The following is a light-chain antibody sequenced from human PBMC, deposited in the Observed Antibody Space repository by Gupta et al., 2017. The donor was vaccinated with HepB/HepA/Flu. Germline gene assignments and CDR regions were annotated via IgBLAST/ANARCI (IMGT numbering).Light chain of an antibody. Sequence: LVAQSPSSVSASVGDSVNLTCRASQHSSTWLAWYQQKPGKATKFLIDGASSLQSGVPSRFSGSGSGEVFTLTITSLQPEDVATYYCQKSNSVPITFDQGTRLEIK. J-gene: IGKJ5*01. V-gene: IGKV1-12*01. CDR1: QHSSTW. CDR3: QKSNSVPIT. CDR2: GAS.